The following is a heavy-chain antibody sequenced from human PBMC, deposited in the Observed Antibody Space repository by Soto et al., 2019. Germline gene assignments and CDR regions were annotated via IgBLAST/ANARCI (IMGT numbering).Heavy chain of an antibody. J-gene: IGHJ4*02. Sequence: PGGSLRLSCAASGFTFSSYAMHWVRQAPGKGLEWVAVISYDGSNKYYADSVKGRFTISRDNSKNTLYLQMNSLRAEGTAVYYCARAVNGYSSSWSQVWGQGTLVTVSS. CDR2: ISYDGSNK. D-gene: IGHD6-13*01. V-gene: IGHV3-30-3*01. CDR3: ARAVNGYSSSWSQV. CDR1: GFTFSSYA.